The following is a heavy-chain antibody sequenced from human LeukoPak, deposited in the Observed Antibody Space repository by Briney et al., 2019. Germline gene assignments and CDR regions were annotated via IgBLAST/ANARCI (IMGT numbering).Heavy chain of an antibody. V-gene: IGHV4-59*01. CDR2: IYYSGST. D-gene: IGHD5-12*01. CDR3: ARLDSGYDCFDY. J-gene: IGHJ4*02. CDR1: GGSISSYY. Sequence: SEILSLTCTVSGGSISSYYWSWIRQPPGKGLEWIGYIYYSGSTNYNPSLKSRVTISVDTSKNQFSLKLSSVTAADTAVYYCARLDSGYDCFDYWGQGTLVTVSS.